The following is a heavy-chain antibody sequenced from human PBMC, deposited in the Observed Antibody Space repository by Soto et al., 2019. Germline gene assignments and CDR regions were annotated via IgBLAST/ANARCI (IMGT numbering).Heavy chain of an antibody. V-gene: IGHV4-31*03. CDR3: ARGSGGNWYFDL. CDR1: GGSISSGRYY. CDR2: ITDSGST. J-gene: IGHJ2*01. Sequence: SETLSLTCTVSGGSISSGRYYWSWIRQHPGKGLEWMGYITDSGSTYNKPSLRGRVTMSVDTTENQFSLNLNSVTSADTAVYHCARGSGGNWYFDLWGRGTLVTVS.